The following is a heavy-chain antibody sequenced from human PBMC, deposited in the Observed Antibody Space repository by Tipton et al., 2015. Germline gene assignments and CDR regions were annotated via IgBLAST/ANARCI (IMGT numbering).Heavy chain of an antibody. CDR1: GFTFSGYS. J-gene: IGHJ6*02. V-gene: IGHV3-21*01. Sequence: SLRLSCVASGFTFSGYSMNWVRQAPGKGLEWVSSISSSSSYIYYADSVKGRFTISRDNAKNSLYLQMNSLRAEDTAVYYCARCWHYYYYYGMDVWGQGTTVTVSS. CDR3: ARCWHYYYYYGMDV. CDR2: ISSSSSYI.